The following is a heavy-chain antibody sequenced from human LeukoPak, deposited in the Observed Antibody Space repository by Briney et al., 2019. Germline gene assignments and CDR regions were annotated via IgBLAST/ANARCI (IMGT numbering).Heavy chain of an antibody. V-gene: IGHV3-20*01. Sequence: TGGSLRLSCAASGFTFDDYGMSWVRQAPGKGLEWVSGINWNGGSTGYADSVKGRFTISRDNAKNSLYLQMNSLRGEDTALYHCARGGSQIAAAGDDAFDIWGQGPMVTVSS. D-gene: IGHD6-13*01. CDR2: INWNGGST. CDR1: GFTFDDYG. CDR3: ARGGSQIAAAGDDAFDI. J-gene: IGHJ3*02.